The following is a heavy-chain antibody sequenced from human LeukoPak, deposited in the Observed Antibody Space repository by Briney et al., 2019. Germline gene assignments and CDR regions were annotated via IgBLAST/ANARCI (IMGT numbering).Heavy chain of an antibody. J-gene: IGHJ4*02. CDR2: INPNSGGT. CDR1: GYTFTGYY. CDR3: ARDYYSSSWFDY. V-gene: IGHV1-2*02. Sequence: GASVKVSCKASGYTFTGYYMHWVRQAPGQGLEWMGWINPNSGGTNYAQKFQGRVTMTRDTSISTAHMELSRLRSDDTAVYYCARDYYSSSWFDYWGQGTLVTVSS. D-gene: IGHD6-13*01.